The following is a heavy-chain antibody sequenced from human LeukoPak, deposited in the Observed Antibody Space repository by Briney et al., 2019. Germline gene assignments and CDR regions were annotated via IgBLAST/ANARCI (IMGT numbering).Heavy chain of an antibody. CDR3: AKNLLLFGEFRDQY. CDR1: GFTFSSYA. J-gene: IGHJ4*02. Sequence: GGSLRLSCAASGFTFSSYAMSWVRQAPGKGLEWVSAISGSGGSTYYADSVKGRFTISRDNSKNTLYLQMNSLRAEDTAVYYCAKNLLLFGEFRDQYWGQGTLVTVSS. D-gene: IGHD3-10*01. V-gene: IGHV3-23*01. CDR2: ISGSGGST.